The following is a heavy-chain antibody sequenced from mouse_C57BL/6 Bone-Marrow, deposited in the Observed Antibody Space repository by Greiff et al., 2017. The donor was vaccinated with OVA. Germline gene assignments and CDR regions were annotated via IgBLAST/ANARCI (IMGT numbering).Heavy chain of an antibody. CDR2: IDPSDSYT. J-gene: IGHJ2*01. Sequence: VQLQQPGAELVKPGASVKLSCKASGYTFTSYWVQWVKQRPGQGLEWIGEIDPSDSYTNYNQKFKGKATLTVDTSSSTAYMQLSSLTSEDSAVYYCARGGGYWGQGTTLTVSS. V-gene: IGHV1-50*01. CDR3: ARGGGY. CDR1: GYTFTSYW.